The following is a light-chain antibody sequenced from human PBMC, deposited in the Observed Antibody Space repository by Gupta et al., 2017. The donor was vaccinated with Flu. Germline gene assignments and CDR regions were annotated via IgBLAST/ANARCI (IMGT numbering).Light chain of an antibody. CDR2: AND. Sequence: HRVTISCSGSTSNLGSNTVNWFQHLPGTAPKLLIFANDQRPSGVPDRFSGSKSGTSASLAISGLQSEDEADYYCASWDDSLNGIFGGGTHLTVL. V-gene: IGLV1-44*01. J-gene: IGLJ2*01. CDR1: TSNLGSNT. CDR3: ASWDDSLNGI.